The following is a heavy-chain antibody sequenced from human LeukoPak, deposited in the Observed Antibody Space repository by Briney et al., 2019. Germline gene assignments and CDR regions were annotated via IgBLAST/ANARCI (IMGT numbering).Heavy chain of an antibody. D-gene: IGHD3-16*02. V-gene: IGHV1-2*04. Sequence: ASVKVSCKASGYTFTGYYMHWVRQAPGQGLEWMGWINPNSGGTNYAQKFQGWVTMTRDTSISTAYMELSRLRSDDTAVYYCAREGDYVWGSYRRNFDYWGQGTLVTVSS. J-gene: IGHJ4*02. CDR1: GYTFTGYY. CDR3: AREGDYVWGSYRRNFDY. CDR2: INPNSGGT.